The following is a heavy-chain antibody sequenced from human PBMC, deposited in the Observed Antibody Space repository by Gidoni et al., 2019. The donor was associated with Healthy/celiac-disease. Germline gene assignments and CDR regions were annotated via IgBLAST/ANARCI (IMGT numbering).Heavy chain of an antibody. V-gene: IGHV3-7*03. CDR2: IKQDGSEK. D-gene: IGHD2-2*01. J-gene: IGHJ4*02. CDR3: ASGPWYQLPHFDY. Sequence: EVQLVESGGGLVQPGGSLRLSCAASGFTFSSYWMSWVRQAPGKGLEWVANIKQDGSEKYYVDSVKGRFTISRDNAKNSLYLQMNSLRAEDTAVYYCASGPWYQLPHFDYWGQGTLVTVSS. CDR1: GFTFSSYW.